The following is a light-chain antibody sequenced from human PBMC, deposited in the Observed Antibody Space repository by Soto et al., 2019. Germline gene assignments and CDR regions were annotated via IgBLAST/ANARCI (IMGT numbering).Light chain of an antibody. CDR2: HTS. J-gene: IGKJ1*01. Sequence: EIVMTQSPGTLSVSPGERATLSCMASQSVRSNLAWYQQKPGQAPRLLIYHTSTRATGVPARFSGSGSGTDFTLTISRLETEEFAVYDCQQYGSSPWTFGQGTKVDIK. CDR1: QSVRSN. CDR3: QQYGSSPWT. V-gene: IGKV3-20*01.